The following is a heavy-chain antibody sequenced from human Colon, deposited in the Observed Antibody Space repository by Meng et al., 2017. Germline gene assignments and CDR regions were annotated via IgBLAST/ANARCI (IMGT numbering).Heavy chain of an antibody. CDR3: AKDFKVGYSSSSNFDY. CDR1: GFTVSSKY. J-gene: IGHJ4*02. Sequence: EVQLVESGGGLVQPGGSQRLSCAASGFTVSSKYMTWVRQAPGKGLEWVSVIYSDGSTYYADSVKGRFTISRDNSKNTLYLQMNGLRAEDTALYYCAKDFKVGYSSSSNFDYWGQGTLVTVSS. CDR2: IYSDGST. D-gene: IGHD6-6*01. V-gene: IGHV3-53*01.